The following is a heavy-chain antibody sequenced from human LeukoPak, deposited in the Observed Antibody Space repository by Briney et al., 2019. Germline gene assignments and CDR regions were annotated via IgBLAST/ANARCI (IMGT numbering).Heavy chain of an antibody. V-gene: IGHV3-20*04. Sequence: GGSLRLSCAASGFTFDDYGMSWVRQARGKGLEWVSGINWNGGSTGYVDSVKGRFTISRDNAKKFLYLQMNSLRAEDTALYYCARVVLSRGERDYWGQGTLVTVSS. CDR2: INWNGGST. CDR3: ARVVLSRGERDY. CDR1: GFTFDDYG. D-gene: IGHD5-24*01. J-gene: IGHJ4*02.